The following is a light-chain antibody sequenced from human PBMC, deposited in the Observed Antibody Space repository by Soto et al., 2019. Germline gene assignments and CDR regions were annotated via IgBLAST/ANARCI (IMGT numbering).Light chain of an antibody. V-gene: IGKV1-39*01. CDR3: QQSYSTPYT. J-gene: IGKJ2*01. CDR1: QSISTY. CDR2: AAS. Sequence: DIQMTQSPSSLSASVGDRVTITCRASQSISTYLNWYQQKPGKAPKVLIYAASSLQSVVPSRFSGSGSGADFTLTISSLQPEDFATYYCQQSYSTPYTFGKGTKLELK.